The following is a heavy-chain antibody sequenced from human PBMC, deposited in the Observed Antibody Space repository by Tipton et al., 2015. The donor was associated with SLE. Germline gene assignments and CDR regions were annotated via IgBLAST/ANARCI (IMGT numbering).Heavy chain of an antibody. V-gene: IGHV4-59*08. D-gene: IGHD6-13*01. J-gene: IGHJ6*02. CDR3: AGRFSSSWFYYYGMDV. Sequence: TLSLTCTVSGGSISSHYWSWIRQPPGKGLEWIGYIYYSGSTNYNPSLKSRVTISVDTSKNQFSLKLSSVTAADTAVYYCAGRFSSSWFYYYGMDVWGQGTTVTVSS. CDR1: GGSISSHY. CDR2: IYYSGST.